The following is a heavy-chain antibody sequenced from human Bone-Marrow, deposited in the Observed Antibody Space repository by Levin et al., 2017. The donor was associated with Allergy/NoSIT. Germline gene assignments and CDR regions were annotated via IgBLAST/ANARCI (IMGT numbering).Heavy chain of an antibody. D-gene: IGHD3-10*01. J-gene: IGHJ3*01. CDR1: GNTLTELS. CDR3: ASDSGSGWGSVYRSPRVIDVFDL. CDR2: FDPEDGDT. V-gene: IGHV1-24*01. Sequence: GESLKISCKVSGNTLTELSIHWVRQAPGKGLEWMGGFDPEDGDTIYAEKFQGRVTMTEDTSSDTAYLDLRHLRSEDTAVYFRASDSGSGWGSVYRSPRVIDVFDLWGQGTTVTVSS.